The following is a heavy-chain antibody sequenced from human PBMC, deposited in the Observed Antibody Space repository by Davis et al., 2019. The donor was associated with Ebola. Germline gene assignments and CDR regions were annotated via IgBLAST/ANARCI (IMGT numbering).Heavy chain of an antibody. CDR2: ISSSSSYI. Sequence: GESLKISCAASGFTFSSYSMNWVRQAPGKGLEWVSSISSSSSYIYYADSVKDRFTISRDNSKNTLYLQMNSLRAEDTAVYYCAKDRTSSSWYESGYWGQGTLVTVSS. J-gene: IGHJ4*02. D-gene: IGHD6-13*01. CDR1: GFTFSSYS. CDR3: AKDRTSSSWYESGY. V-gene: IGHV3-21*04.